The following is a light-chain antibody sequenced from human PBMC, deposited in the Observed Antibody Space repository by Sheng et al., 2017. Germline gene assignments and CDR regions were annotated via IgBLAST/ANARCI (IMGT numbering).Light chain of an antibody. CDR2: AAS. CDR3: HQSYSAPHS. Sequence: DIQMTQAPSSLSASVGDRVTITCRASQSISTYLNWYLQKAGKAPKLLIYAASNLQSGVPSRFSGSGSGTHFTLTIRSLQPEDFGTYFCHQSYSAPHSFGQGTKVKSK. CDR1: QSISTY. V-gene: IGKV1-39*01. J-gene: IGKJ2*03.